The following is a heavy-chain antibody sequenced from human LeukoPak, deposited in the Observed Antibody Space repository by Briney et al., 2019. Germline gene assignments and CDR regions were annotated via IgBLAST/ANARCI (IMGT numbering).Heavy chain of an antibody. J-gene: IGHJ4*02. V-gene: IGHV1-18*01. CDR3: ARASAYYYDSSGYYLNFDY. CDR1: GYTFTSYG. Sequence: ASVKVSCKASGYTFTSYGISWVRQAPGQGLEWMGWISAYNGNTNYAQKLQGRVTMTTDTSTSTAYMELRSLRSDDTAVYYCARASAYYYDSSGYYLNFDYWGQGTLVTVSS. CDR2: ISAYNGNT. D-gene: IGHD3-22*01.